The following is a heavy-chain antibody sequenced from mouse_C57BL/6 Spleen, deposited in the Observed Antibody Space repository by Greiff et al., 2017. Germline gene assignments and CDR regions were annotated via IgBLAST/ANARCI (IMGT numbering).Heavy chain of an antibody. CDR1: GFTFSNYW. V-gene: IGHV6-3*01. Sequence: EVKLMESGGGLVQPGGSMKLSCVASGFTFSNYWMNWVRQSPEKGLEWVAQIRLKSDNYATHYAESVKGRFTISRDDSKSSVYLQMNNLRAEDTGIYYCTPDYYGSSWFAYWGQGTLVTVSA. CDR2: IRLKSDNYAT. CDR3: TPDYYGSSWFAY. J-gene: IGHJ3*01. D-gene: IGHD1-1*01.